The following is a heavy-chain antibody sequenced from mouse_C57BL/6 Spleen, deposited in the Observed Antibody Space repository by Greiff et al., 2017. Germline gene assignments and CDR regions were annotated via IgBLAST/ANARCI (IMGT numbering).Heavy chain of an antibody. Sequence: QVQLKESGAELVRPGTSVKVSCKASGYAFTNYLIEWVKQRPGQGLEWIGVINPGSGGTNYNEKFKGKATLNADKSSSTASMPLSSLTSEDSAVYFCARSLITTVVAPPWFAYWGQGTLVTVSA. CDR1: GYAFTNYL. J-gene: IGHJ3*01. CDR2: INPGSGGT. V-gene: IGHV1-54*01. CDR3: ARSLITTVVAPPWFAY. D-gene: IGHD1-1*01.